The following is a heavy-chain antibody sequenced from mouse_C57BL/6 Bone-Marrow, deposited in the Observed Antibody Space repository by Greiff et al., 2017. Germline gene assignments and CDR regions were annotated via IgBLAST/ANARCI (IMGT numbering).Heavy chain of an antibody. CDR2: IYPRSGNT. CDR1: GYTFTSYG. V-gene: IGHV1-81*01. CDR3: ATLGSTSYAMDY. D-gene: IGHD1-1*01. Sequence: SGAELARPGASVKLSCKASGYTFTSYGISWVKQRTGKGLEWIGEIYPRSGNTYYNEKFKGKATLTADKSSSTAYMELRSLTSEDSAVYFCATLGSTSYAMDYWGQGTSVTVSS. J-gene: IGHJ4*01.